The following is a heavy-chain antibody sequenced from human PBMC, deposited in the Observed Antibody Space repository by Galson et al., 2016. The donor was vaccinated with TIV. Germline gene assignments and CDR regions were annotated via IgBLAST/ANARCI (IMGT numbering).Heavy chain of an antibody. CDR3: AKVLVGGGNNMIFDY. J-gene: IGHJ4*02. D-gene: IGHD1/OR15-1a*01. CDR2: IWGTGDDT. Sequence: SPKNSCAASGFTFSTYAMSWVRQAPGKGLEWVSTIWGTGDDTRYADSVKGRFTISRDNSKNTLYLEMNSLRAEDTAVYYCAKVLVGGGNNMIFDYWGQGTLVTVSS. CDR1: GFTFSTYA. V-gene: IGHV3-23*01.